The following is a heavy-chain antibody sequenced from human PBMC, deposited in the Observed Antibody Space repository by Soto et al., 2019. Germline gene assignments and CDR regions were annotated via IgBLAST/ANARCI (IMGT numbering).Heavy chain of an antibody. J-gene: IGHJ4*02. CDR1: GFTFRYYD. Sequence: EIQLVESGGALAQPRGSLRLSCAAYGFTFRYYDMHWVRQAPGKGLEWVSHITTSGDTVYYADSVKGRFTISRDNVRNSLSLQMNSLRDEDTAVYFCARDVTRVRGVITKAFDYWGQGTLVTVSS. V-gene: IGHV3-48*02. CDR2: ITTSGDTV. D-gene: IGHD3-10*01. CDR3: ARDVTRVRGVITKAFDY.